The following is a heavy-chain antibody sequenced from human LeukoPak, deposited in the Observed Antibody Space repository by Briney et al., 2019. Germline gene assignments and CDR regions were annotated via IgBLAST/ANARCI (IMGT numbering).Heavy chain of an antibody. CDR3: AHRGPGGLYVLFDY. CDR1: GFSLSTSGVG. V-gene: IGHV2-5*02. Sequence: SGPTLVKPTQTLTLTCTFSGFSLSTSGVGVGWIRQPPGKALEWLALIYWDDDKRYSPSLKSRLTITKDTSKNQVVLTMTNMDPVDTATYYCAHRGPGGLYVLFDYWGQGTLVTVSS. J-gene: IGHJ4*02. D-gene: IGHD2-2*02. CDR2: IYWDDDK.